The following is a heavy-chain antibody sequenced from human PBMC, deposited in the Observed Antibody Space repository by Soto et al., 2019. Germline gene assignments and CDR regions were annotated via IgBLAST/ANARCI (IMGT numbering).Heavy chain of an antibody. J-gene: IGHJ5*02. V-gene: IGHV4-39*01. CDR1: GGSISSSSYY. CDR2: IYYSGST. CDR3: SRPMRPFYSCFDP. Sequence: XGTLSLTCTVSGGSISSSSYYWGWIRQPPGKGLEWIGSIYYSGSTYYNPSLKSRVTISVDTSKNQFSLKLSSVTAADTAVYYCSRPMRPFYSCFDPWCQGTLVS.